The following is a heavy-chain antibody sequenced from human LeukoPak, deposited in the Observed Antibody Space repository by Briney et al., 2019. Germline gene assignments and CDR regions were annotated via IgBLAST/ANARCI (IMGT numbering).Heavy chain of an antibody. Sequence: PSETLSLTCTVSGGSISGYYWYWIRQPAGKGLEWIGRIYTSGSTNYNPSLKSRVTMSVDTSKNQFSLKLSSVTAADTAVYYCARGRSSRWYGFDYWGQGTLVTVSS. J-gene: IGHJ4*02. CDR1: GGSISGYY. V-gene: IGHV4-4*07. CDR3: ARGRSSRWYGFDY. CDR2: IYTSGST. D-gene: IGHD6-13*01.